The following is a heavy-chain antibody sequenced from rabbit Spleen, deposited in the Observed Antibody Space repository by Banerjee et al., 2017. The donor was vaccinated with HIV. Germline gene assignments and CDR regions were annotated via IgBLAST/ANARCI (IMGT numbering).Heavy chain of an antibody. CDR2: IYGGASGSA. V-gene: IGHV1S45*01. CDR1: GFDLSSYW. J-gene: IGHJ4*01. CDR3: ARDMADVVGWNFGL. D-gene: IGHD3-1*01. Sequence: QQQLEESGGGLVKPEGSLTLTCTASGFDLSSYWICWVRQAPGKGLEWIACIYGGASGSAYYASWPKGRFTISKTSSTAVTLQMTSLTAADTATYFCARDMADVVGWNFGLWGPGTLVTVS.